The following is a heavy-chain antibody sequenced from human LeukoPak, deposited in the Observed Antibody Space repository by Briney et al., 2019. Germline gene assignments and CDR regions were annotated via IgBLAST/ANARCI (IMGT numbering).Heavy chain of an antibody. Sequence: GGSLRLSCVASGFTFSSYWMHWVRHAPRKGLVWVSRISGDGRNINYADSVRGRFTISRDNAKNSLYLQMNSLRAEDTAVYYCARHGAGSGSYLNNGMDVWGQGTTVTVSS. D-gene: IGHD3-10*01. J-gene: IGHJ6*02. CDR3: ARHGAGSGSYLNNGMDV. V-gene: IGHV3-74*01. CDR1: GFTFSSYW. CDR2: ISGDGRNI.